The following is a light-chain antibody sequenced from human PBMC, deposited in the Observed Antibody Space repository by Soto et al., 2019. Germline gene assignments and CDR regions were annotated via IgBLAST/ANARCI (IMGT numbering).Light chain of an antibody. CDR1: QSVSSS. Sequence: EIVLTQSPATLSLSPGEGATLSCRAGQSVSSSVAWYQQKPGQAPRLLIYDASNRATGIPVRFSGSGSGTDFTLTISSLEPEDFAVYYCQQRSDWVTFSGGTKVEL. CDR3: QQRSDWVT. V-gene: IGKV3-11*01. J-gene: IGKJ4*01. CDR2: DAS.